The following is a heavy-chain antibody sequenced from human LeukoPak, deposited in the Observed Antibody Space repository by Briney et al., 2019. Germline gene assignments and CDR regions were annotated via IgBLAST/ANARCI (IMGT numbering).Heavy chain of an antibody. Sequence: PGGSLRLSCAASGFTFSSYSMNWVRQAPGKGLEWVSSISSSSSYIYYADSVKGRFTISRDNAKNSLYLQMNSLRAEDTAVYYCARQSYVWGNYRSDDALDIWGQGTMVTVSS. CDR1: GFTFSSYS. D-gene: IGHD3-16*02. CDR2: ISSSSSYI. CDR3: ARQSYVWGNYRSDDALDI. V-gene: IGHV3-21*01. J-gene: IGHJ3*02.